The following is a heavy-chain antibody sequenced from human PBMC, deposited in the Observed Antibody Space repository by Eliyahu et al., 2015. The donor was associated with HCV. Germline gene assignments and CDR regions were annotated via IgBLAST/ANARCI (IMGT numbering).Heavy chain of an antibody. J-gene: IGHJ5*02. D-gene: IGHD3-3*01. CDR3: ARGDYDFWSGFDRVGHWFDP. CDR1: GGSISSSXYY. V-gene: IGHV4-39*01. Sequence: QLQLXESGPGLVKPSETLSLTCTVSGGSISSSXYYWGWIRQPPGKGLXWIGSIYYSGSTYYNPSLKSRVTISVDTSKNQFSLKLSSVTAADTAVYYCARGDYDFWSGFDRVGHWFDPWGQGTLVTVSS. CDR2: IYYSGST.